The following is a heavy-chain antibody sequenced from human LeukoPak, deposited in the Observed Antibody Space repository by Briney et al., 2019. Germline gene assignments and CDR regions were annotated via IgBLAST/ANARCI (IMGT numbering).Heavy chain of an antibody. V-gene: IGHV3-53*01. CDR1: GFTFSSYS. CDR2: IYSGGST. J-gene: IGHJ4*02. CDR3: ARVPGRLEKYYFDY. Sequence: GGSLRLSCAASGFTFSSYSMNWVRQAPGKGLEWVSVIYSGGSTYYADSVKGRFTISRDNSKNTLYLQMNSLRAEDTAVYYCARVPGRLEKYYFDYWGQGTLVTVSS. D-gene: IGHD1-1*01.